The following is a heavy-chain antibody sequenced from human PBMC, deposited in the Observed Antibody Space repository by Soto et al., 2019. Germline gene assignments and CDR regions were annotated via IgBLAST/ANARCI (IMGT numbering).Heavy chain of an antibody. J-gene: IGHJ4*02. CDR1: GGSISSSSYY. Sequence: SETLSLTCTVSGGSISSSSYYWGWIRQPPGKGLEWIGSIYYSGSTYYNPSLKSRVTISVDTSKNQFSLKLSSVTAADTAVYYCARLKMATIGVDYWGQGTLVTVSS. CDR3: ARLKMATIGVDY. D-gene: IGHD5-12*01. V-gene: IGHV4-39*01. CDR2: IYYSGST.